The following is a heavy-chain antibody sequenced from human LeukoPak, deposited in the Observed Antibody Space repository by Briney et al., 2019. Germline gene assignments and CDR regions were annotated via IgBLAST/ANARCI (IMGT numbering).Heavy chain of an antibody. D-gene: IGHD2-2*01. V-gene: IGHV4-31*03. CDR2: SSYSGSA. CDR3: ARYYCASSRCPGVDY. J-gene: IGHJ4*02. CDR1: GASITSGAYY. Sequence: SQTLSLTCTVSGASITSGAYYWTWICQHPGEGLEWIGYSSYSGSAYYNPSLKSRVTISVDTSKSQFSLNLNSVTAADTALYYCARYYCASSRCPGVDYWGQGTLVTVSS.